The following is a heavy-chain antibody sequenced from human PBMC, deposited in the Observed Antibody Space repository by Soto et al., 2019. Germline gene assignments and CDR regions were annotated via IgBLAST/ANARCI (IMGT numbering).Heavy chain of an antibody. CDR3: AKGVGYSYGAFLH. D-gene: IGHD5-18*01. CDR1: GFTFDDYA. CDR2: ISWNSGSI. J-gene: IGHJ1*01. V-gene: IGHV3-9*01. Sequence: EVQLVESGGGLLQPGRSLRLSCAASGFTFDDYAMHWVRQAPGKGLEWVSGISWNSGSIGYADSVKGRFTISRDNAKNSLYLQMNSLRAEDTALYYCAKGVGYSYGAFLHWGQGTLVTVSS.